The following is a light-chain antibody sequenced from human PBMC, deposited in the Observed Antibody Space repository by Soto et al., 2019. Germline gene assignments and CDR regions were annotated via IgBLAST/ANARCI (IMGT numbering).Light chain of an antibody. Sequence: QSVLTQPASVSGSPGQSITIYCTGTSSDVGGYNYVSWYQQHPGKAPKRMIYDVSNRPSGVSNRFSGTKSGNTASLTISGLQAEDEADYYCSSYSSSSTPYVFGTGTKVTVL. J-gene: IGLJ1*01. CDR3: SSYSSSSTPYV. V-gene: IGLV2-14*03. CDR1: SSDVGGYNY. CDR2: DVS.